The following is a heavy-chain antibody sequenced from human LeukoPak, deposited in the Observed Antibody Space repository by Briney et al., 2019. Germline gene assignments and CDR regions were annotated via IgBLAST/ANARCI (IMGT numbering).Heavy chain of an antibody. CDR3: ARAKGYSSQRGAFDI. J-gene: IGHJ3*02. Sequence: SETLSLTCTVSGGSISSYYWSWIRQPPGKGLEWIGYIYYSGSTNYNPSLKSRVTISVDTSKNQFSLKLSSVTAADTAVYYCARAKGYSSQRGAFDIWGQGTMVTVSS. CDR2: IYYSGST. D-gene: IGHD6-13*01. CDR1: GGSISSYY. V-gene: IGHV4-59*01.